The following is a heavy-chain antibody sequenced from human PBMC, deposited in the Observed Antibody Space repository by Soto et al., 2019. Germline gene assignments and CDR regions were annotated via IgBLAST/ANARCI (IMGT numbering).Heavy chain of an antibody. D-gene: IGHD3-10*01. J-gene: IGHJ4*02. CDR3: ARGIWAAGSVIDH. V-gene: IGHV4-59*01. Sequence: PSETLSLTCSVSGVSINAFYWSWIRQPPGKELQWMGYLYDSGNTNYNPSLMGRVTMSADESKTLFSLKLKSVTAADTAVYYCARGIWAAGSVIDHWGQGALVTSPQ. CDR2: LYDSGNT. CDR1: GVSINAFY.